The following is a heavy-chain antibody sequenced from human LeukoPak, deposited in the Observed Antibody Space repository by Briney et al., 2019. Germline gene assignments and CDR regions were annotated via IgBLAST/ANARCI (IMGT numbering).Heavy chain of an antibody. CDR1: GYTFASYD. CDR3: ARGDYGDYVVNWFDP. J-gene: IGHJ5*02. CDR2: MNPNSGNT. V-gene: IGHV1-8*01. D-gene: IGHD4-17*01. Sequence: ASVKVSCKASGYTFASYDINWVRQATGQGLEWMGWMNPNSGNTGYAQKFQGRVTMTRNTSISTAYMEQSSLRSEDTAVYYCARGDYGDYVVNWFDPWGQGTLVTVSS.